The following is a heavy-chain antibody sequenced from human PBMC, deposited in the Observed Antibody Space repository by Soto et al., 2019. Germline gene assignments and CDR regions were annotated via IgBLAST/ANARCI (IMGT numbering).Heavy chain of an antibody. CDR3: ARDFSRWFGEFSRDYYYGMDV. CDR2: ISYDGSNK. V-gene: IGHV3-30-3*01. J-gene: IGHJ6*02. D-gene: IGHD3-10*01. CDR1: GFTFSSYA. Sequence: QVQLVESGGGVVQPGRSLRLSCAASGFTFSSYAMHWVRQAPGKGLEWVAVISYDGSNKYYADSVKGRFTISRDNSKNTLYLQMNSLRAEDTAVYYFARDFSRWFGEFSRDYYYGMDVWGQGTTVTVSS.